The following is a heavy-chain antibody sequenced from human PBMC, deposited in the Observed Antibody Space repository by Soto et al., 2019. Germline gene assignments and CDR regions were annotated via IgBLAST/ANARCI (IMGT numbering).Heavy chain of an antibody. J-gene: IGHJ4*02. D-gene: IGHD3-22*01. V-gene: IGHV4-61*01. Sequence: SEPLSLTCTVSGGSVSSGSYYWSWIRQPPGKGLESIGYIYYSGSTNHNHARKSRVTISVDTSKNQFSLKLSSVTAADTAVYYCARDKGGYYDSSGYVDYWGQGTLVTVSS. CDR2: IYYSGST. CDR1: GGSVSSGSYY. CDR3: ARDKGGYYDSSGYVDY.